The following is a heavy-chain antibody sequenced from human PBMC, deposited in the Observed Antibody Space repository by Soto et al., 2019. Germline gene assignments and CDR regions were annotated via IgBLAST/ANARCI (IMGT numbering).Heavy chain of an antibody. CDR1: GFTFSSCA. CDR2: ISGSGSRT. V-gene: IGHV3-23*01. CDR3: ARFDSSSVGYYYYGMDV. J-gene: IGHJ6*02. Sequence: GGSLRLSCAASGFTFSSCAMSWVRQAPGKGLEWVSAISGSGSRTYYADSVKGRFTISRDNSKKTVYLQMDSLRGEDTAVYYCARFDSSSVGYYYYGMDVWGQGTTVTVS. D-gene: IGHD6-6*01.